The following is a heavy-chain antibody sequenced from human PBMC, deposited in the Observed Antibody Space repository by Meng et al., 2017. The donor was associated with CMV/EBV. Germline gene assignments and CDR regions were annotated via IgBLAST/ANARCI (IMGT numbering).Heavy chain of an antibody. V-gene: IGHV4-59*01. J-gene: IGHJ4*02. D-gene: IGHD6-13*01. CDR3: ARGGRIAASATQY. CDR2: ISYSGPT. Sequence: SETLSLTCSVFGGSIKAYYWTWIRQHPGKGLEWIGYISYSGPTNYNPSLKSRVSMSLDTSKNQFSLRLTSVAAADTALYFCARGGRIAASATQYWGQGMLVTVSS. CDR1: GGSIKAYY.